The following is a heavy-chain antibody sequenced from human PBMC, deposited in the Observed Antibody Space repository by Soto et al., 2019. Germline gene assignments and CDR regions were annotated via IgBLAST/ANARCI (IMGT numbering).Heavy chain of an antibody. CDR1: GGSIYSAGYS. Sequence: QLQLQESGSGLEKPSQTLSLTCTVSGGSIYSAGYSWIWIRQPPGKGLEWIGYIYHTGNTFYNPSLQSRVTISVDQSKNQFSLSLGSVTAADTAMYYCARVERTLSTPFAYGMDVWGQGTTVTVSS. CDR2: IYHTGNT. CDR3: ARVERTLSTPFAYGMDV. J-gene: IGHJ6*02. V-gene: IGHV4-30-2*01. D-gene: IGHD2-2*01.